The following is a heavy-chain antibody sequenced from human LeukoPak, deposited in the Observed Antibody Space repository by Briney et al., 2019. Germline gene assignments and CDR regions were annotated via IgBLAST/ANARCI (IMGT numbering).Heavy chain of an antibody. CDR1: GYTFTDYY. Sequence: ASVKVSCKASGYTFTDYYMHWVRQAPGQGLEWMGWINPNSGGTNYAQKFQGRVTMTRDTSISTAYMELSRLRSDDTAVYYCARYQISGSGSYNWFDPWGQGTLVTVSS. D-gene: IGHD3-10*01. V-gene: IGHV1-2*02. CDR2: INPNSGGT. CDR3: ARYQISGSGSYNWFDP. J-gene: IGHJ5*02.